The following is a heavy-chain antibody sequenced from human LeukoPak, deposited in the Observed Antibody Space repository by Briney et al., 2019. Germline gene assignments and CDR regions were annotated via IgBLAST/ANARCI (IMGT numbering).Heavy chain of an antibody. J-gene: IGHJ4*02. CDR2: MNPNSGDT. D-gene: IGHD3-10*01. Sequence: ASVKVSCKASGSTFSSYDINWVRQAPGQGLEWMGWMNPNSGDTGYTQRFQGRVTMTRDTSISTAYMELSSLRSEDTAVYYCARGPYGTGSHFDFWAQGTLVTVSS. CDR3: ARGPYGTGSHFDF. CDR1: GSTFSSYD. V-gene: IGHV1-8*02.